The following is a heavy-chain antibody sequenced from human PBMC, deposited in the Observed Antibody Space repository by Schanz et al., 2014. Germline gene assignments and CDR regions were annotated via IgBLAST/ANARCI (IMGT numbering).Heavy chain of an antibody. CDR3: ARARSWPDY. CDR1: GASISSNNW. D-gene: IGHD6-13*01. J-gene: IGHJ4*02. V-gene: IGHV4-4*02. Sequence: QVQLQESGPGLLKPSGTLSLTCAVSGASISSNNWWTWVRQSPGKGLDWIGEIFHTGSTKYNPSLKSRVTVSVDKPKNQFSLKLNSVTAADTAVYYCARARSWPDYWGQGTLXTVSS. CDR2: IFHTGST.